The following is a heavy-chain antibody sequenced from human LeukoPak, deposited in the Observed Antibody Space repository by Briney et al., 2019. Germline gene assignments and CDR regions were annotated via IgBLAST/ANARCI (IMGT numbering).Heavy chain of an antibody. Sequence: GGSLRLSCAASGFTLSNNRLSWVRQAPGTGLEWVSTIYSDGNTYYPDSVKGRFTISRDGSKNTLYLQLNSLRTEDTAIYYCVREREGSNSEHWGQGTLVTVSS. CDR3: VREREGSNSEH. CDR2: IYSDGNT. D-gene: IGHD1-26*01. CDR1: GFTLSNNR. V-gene: IGHV3-53*01. J-gene: IGHJ1*01.